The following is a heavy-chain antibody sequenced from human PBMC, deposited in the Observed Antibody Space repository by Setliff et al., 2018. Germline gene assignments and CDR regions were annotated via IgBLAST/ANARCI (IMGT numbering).Heavy chain of an antibody. Sequence: ASVKVSCKASGYTFTGYYMHWVRQAPGQGLEWMGWINPNIGGTNYAQKLQGRVTMTRDTSISTAYMELSRLRSDDTAVYYCAREIRVVVPAAPRYYGMDVGGKGTTVTVS. V-gene: IGHV1-2*02. CDR2: INPNIGGT. J-gene: IGHJ6*04. CDR1: GYTFTGYY. D-gene: IGHD2-2*01. CDR3: AREIRVVVPAAPRYYGMDV.